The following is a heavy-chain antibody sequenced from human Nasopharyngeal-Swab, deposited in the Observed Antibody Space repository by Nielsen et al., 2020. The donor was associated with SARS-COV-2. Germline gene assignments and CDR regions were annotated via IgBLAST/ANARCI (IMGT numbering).Heavy chain of an antibody. Sequence: WIRQPPGKGLEWIGEINDSGSTNYNPSLKSRVTISVGTSKNQFSLKLRSVTAAGTAVYYCARGDKRKAPRDYSYYYYMDVWGKGTTVTVSS. CDR3: ARGDKRKAPRDYSYYYYMDV. J-gene: IGHJ6*03. V-gene: IGHV4-34*01. D-gene: IGHD2-21*01. CDR2: INDSGST.